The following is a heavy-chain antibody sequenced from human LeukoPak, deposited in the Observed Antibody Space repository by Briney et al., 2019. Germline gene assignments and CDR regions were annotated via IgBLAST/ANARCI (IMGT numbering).Heavy chain of an antibody. Sequence: SETLSLTCTVSGGSISSYYWSWIRQPPGKGLEWIGYIYYSGGTNYNPSLKSRVTISVDTSKNQFSLKLSSVTAADTAVYYCAGHGPIDDYVWGSYRYPFDYWGQGTLVTVSS. J-gene: IGHJ4*02. CDR2: IYYSGGT. D-gene: IGHD3-16*02. CDR3: AGHGPIDDYVWGSYRYPFDY. CDR1: GGSISSYY. V-gene: IGHV4-59*08.